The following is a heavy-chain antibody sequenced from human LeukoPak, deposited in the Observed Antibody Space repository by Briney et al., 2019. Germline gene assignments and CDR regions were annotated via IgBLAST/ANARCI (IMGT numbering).Heavy chain of an antibody. CDR2: ISGSGGST. Sequence: GGSLRLSCAASGFTFSSYAMSWVRQAPGKGLEWVSAISGSGGSTYYADSVKGRFTISRDNSKNTLYLQMNSLRAEDTAVYYCAKAIASVVVPAATTDYWGQGTLDTVSS. CDR3: AKAIASVVVPAATTDY. D-gene: IGHD2-2*01. CDR1: GFTFSSYA. V-gene: IGHV3-23*01. J-gene: IGHJ4*02.